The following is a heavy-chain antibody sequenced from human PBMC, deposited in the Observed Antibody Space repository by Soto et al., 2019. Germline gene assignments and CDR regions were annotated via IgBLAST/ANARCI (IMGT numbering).Heavy chain of an antibody. D-gene: IGHD2-15*01. CDR1: GYSFTSYW. J-gene: IGHJ4*02. Sequence: GESLKISCKGSGYSFTSYWIGWVRQMPGKGLEWMGIIYPGDSDTRYSPSFQGQVTISADKSISTAYLQWSSLKASDTAVYYCARPSEVAATGVGFDYWGQGTLVTVSS. CDR2: IYPGDSDT. CDR3: ARPSEVAATGVGFDY. V-gene: IGHV5-51*01.